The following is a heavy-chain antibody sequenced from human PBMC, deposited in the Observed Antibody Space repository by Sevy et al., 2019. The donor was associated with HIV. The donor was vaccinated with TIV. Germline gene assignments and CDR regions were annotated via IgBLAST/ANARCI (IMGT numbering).Heavy chain of an antibody. D-gene: IGHD6-13*01. CDR2: ISYDGSIK. CDR1: GFTFSSYG. Sequence: GGSLRLSCAASGFTFSSYGMHWVRQAPGKGLEWVAVISYDGSIKYYADSVKGRFTISRDNSKNTLYLQMNSLRAEDTAVYYCAKDPGYSSDWYALAFYFDYWGQGTLVTVSS. V-gene: IGHV3-30*18. CDR3: AKDPGYSSDWYALAFYFDY. J-gene: IGHJ4*02.